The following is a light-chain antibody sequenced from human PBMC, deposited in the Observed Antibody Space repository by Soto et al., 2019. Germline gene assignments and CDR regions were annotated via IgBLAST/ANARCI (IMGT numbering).Light chain of an antibody. Sequence: NVLTQSPGTLSLSPGQRATLSCRASQSLSGNYLAWYQQKPGQAPRVLIYRASIRATGIPDRFSGSGSGTDFTLTISRLEPEDFAVYYCQQYGNSPQTFGQGTKVDI. CDR2: RAS. CDR1: QSLSGNY. CDR3: QQYGNSPQT. J-gene: IGKJ1*01. V-gene: IGKV3-20*01.